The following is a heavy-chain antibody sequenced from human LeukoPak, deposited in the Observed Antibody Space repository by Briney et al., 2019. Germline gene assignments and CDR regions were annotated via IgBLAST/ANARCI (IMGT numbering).Heavy chain of an antibody. CDR1: GFTFSSYE. J-gene: IGHJ4*02. Sequence: GGSLRLSCAASGFTFSSYEMNWVRQAPGKGLEGGSYISSSGSTIYYADSVKGRFTISRDNAKNSLYLQMNSLRAEDTAVYYCARDTYYDILTGYGRDYWGQGTLVTVSS. D-gene: IGHD3-9*01. CDR3: ARDTYYDILTGYGRDY. V-gene: IGHV3-48*03. CDR2: ISSSGSTI.